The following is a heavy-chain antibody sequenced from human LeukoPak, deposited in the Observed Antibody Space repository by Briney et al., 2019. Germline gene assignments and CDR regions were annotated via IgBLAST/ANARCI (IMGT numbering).Heavy chain of an antibody. CDR3: ARGGNYQYDFWSGYTPFDY. CDR1: GGTFISYA. CDR2: IIPIFGTA. Sequence: SAKVSCKASGGTFISYAISWVRQAPGQGLEWMGRIIPIFGTANYAQKFQGRVTITTDESTSTAYMELSSLRSEDTAVYYCARGGNYQYDFWSGYTPFDYWGQGTLVTVSS. V-gene: IGHV1-69*05. D-gene: IGHD3-3*01. J-gene: IGHJ4*02.